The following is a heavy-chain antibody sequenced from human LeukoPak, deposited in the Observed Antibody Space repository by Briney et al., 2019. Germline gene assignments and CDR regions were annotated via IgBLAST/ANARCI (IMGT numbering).Heavy chain of an antibody. V-gene: IGHV4-59*08. Sequence: SETLSLTCTVSGGSIRNCHWSWIRQPPGKGLEWIGFIYYSGNTKYNPSLKGRVTMSVDTSNNQFSLKLSSVTAADTAVYFCARHCYDDAGCPYYFDYWGRGTLVTVSS. CDR2: IYYSGNT. D-gene: IGHD2-2*01. CDR3: ARHCYDDAGCPYYFDY. CDR1: GGSIRNCH. J-gene: IGHJ4*01.